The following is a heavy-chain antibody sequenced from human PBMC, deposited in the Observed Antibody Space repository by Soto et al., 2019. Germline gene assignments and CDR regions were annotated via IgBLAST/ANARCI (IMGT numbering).Heavy chain of an antibody. Sequence: GGSLRLSCAASGFTFSSYSMNWVRQAPGKGLEWVSYISSSSSTIYYADSVKGRFTISRDNAKNSLYLQMNSLRDEDTAVYYCAKASLGHCTGATCYDFDYWGQGTLVTVSS. J-gene: IGHJ4*02. CDR1: GFTFSSYS. D-gene: IGHD2-8*02. CDR3: AKASLGHCTGATCYDFDY. CDR2: ISSSSSTI. V-gene: IGHV3-48*02.